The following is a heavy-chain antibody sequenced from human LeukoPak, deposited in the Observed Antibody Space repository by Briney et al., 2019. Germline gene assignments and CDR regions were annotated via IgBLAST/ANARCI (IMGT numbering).Heavy chain of an antibody. Sequence: GASVKVSCKASGYTFPSYDINRVGQATGQGLKWMGWMNPNSGTTAHAPKFQGRVTMTRIPSISTGYMELSSLRSEDTAAYYCARGRTSGADAATWNLVYWGQGTPVTVSS. D-gene: IGHD2-15*01. J-gene: IGHJ4*02. CDR1: GYTFPSYD. CDR3: ARGRTSGADAATWNLVY. CDR2: MNPNSGTT. V-gene: IGHV1-8*01.